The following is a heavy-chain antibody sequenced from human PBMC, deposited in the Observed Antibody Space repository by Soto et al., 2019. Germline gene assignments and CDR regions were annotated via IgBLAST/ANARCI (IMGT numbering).Heavy chain of an antibody. CDR2: IFYSGST. V-gene: IGHV4-30-4*08. Sequence: TLSLTCTVSGASIPRGGYYWTSIRQHPRKGLEWIGYIFYSGSTYYNPSLKSRVTISVDTSKNQFSLKLSSVTAADTAVYYCARVQYDDVWGSYRPNWFDPWGQGTLVTVSS. J-gene: IGHJ5*02. CDR3: ARVQYDDVWGSYRPNWFDP. CDR1: GASIPRGGYY. D-gene: IGHD3-16*02.